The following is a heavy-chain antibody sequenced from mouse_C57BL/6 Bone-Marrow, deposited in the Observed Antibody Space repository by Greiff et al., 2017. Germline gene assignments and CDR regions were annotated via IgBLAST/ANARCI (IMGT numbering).Heavy chain of an antibody. D-gene: IGHD2-3*01. J-gene: IGHJ2*01. CDR2: IHPNSGST. CDR3: ARWLLFDY. Sequence: QVHVKQPGAELVKPGASVKLSCKASGYTFTSYWMHWVKQRPGQGLEWIGMIHPNSGSTNYNEKFKSKATLTVDKSSSTAYMQLSSLTSEDSAVYYCARWLLFDYWGQGTTLTVSS. V-gene: IGHV1-64*01. CDR1: GYTFTSYW.